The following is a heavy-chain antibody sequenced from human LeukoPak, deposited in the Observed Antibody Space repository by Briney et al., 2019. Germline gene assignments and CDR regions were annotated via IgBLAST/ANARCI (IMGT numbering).Heavy chain of an antibody. CDR2: IYYSGST. Sequence: SETLSLTCTVSGGSISSSSYYWGWIRQPPGKGLEWIGSIYYSGSTYYNPPLKSRVTISVDTSKNQFSLKLSSVTAADTAVYYCARQSAGDYWGQGTLVTVSS. D-gene: IGHD6-25*01. CDR3: ARQSAGDY. V-gene: IGHV4-39*01. CDR1: GGSISSSSYY. J-gene: IGHJ4*02.